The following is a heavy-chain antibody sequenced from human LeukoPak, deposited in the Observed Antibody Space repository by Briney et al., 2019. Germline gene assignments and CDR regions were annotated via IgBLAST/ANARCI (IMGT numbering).Heavy chain of an antibody. D-gene: IGHD3-22*01. V-gene: IGHV1-18*01. J-gene: IGHJ3*02. CDR3: ARFFYYDSRNDAFDI. CDR1: GYTFTSYG. CDR2: ISAYNGNT. Sequence: GASVKVSCKASGYTFTSYGISWVRQAPGQGLEWMGWISAYNGNTNYAQKLQGRVTMTTDTSASTAYMELRSLRSDDTAVYYCARFFYYDSRNDAFDIWGQGTMVTVSS.